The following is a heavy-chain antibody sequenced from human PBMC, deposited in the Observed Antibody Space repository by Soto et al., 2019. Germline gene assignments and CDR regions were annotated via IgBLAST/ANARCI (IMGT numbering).Heavy chain of an antibody. CDR2: ISYDGSNK. V-gene: IGHV3-30*18. CDR1: GSTFSSYG. CDR3: AKEKTGGGSWYYYGMDV. J-gene: IGHJ6*02. D-gene: IGHD6-13*01. Sequence: SCAASGSTFSSYGMHWVRQAPGKGLEWVAVISYDGSNKYYADSVKGRFTISRDNSKNTLYLQMNSLRAEDTAVYYCAKEKTGGGSWYYYGMDVWGQGTTVTVSS.